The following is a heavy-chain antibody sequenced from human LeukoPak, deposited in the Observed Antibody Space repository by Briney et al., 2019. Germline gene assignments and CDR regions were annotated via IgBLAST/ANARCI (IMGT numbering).Heavy chain of an antibody. J-gene: IGHJ4*02. D-gene: IGHD5-12*01. V-gene: IGHV3-30*18. CDR1: GFTFSSYG. CDR3: AKEGGYSGYNDY. Sequence: GGSLRLSCAASGFTFSSYGMHWVRQALGKGLEWVAVISYGGSNKYYADSVKGRFTISRDNSKNTLYLQMNSLRAEDTAVYYCAKEGGYSGYNDYWGQGTLVTVSS. CDR2: ISYGGSNK.